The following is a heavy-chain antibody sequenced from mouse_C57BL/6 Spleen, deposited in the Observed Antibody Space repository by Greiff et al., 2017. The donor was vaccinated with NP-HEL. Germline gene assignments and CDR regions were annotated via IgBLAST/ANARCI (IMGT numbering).Heavy chain of an antibody. CDR3: ARERDYYGSKSWFAY. V-gene: IGHV1-64*01. CDR1: GYTFTSYW. Sequence: QVQLQQPGAELVKPGASVKLSCKASGYTFTSYWMHWVKQRPGQGLEWIGMIHPNSGSTNYNEKFKSKATLTVDKSSSTAYMQLSSLTSEDSAVYYCARERDYYGSKSWFAYWGQGTLVTVSA. J-gene: IGHJ3*01. CDR2: IHPNSGST. D-gene: IGHD1-1*01.